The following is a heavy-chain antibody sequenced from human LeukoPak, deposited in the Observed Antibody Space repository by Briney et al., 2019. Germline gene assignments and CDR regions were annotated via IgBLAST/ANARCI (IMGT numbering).Heavy chain of an antibody. Sequence: SETLSLTCTVSGGSISSYYWSWIRQPPGKGLEWIGDIDYSGSTNYNPSLKSRVTISVGTSKNHFSLRLSSLTAADTAMYYCARRCTTGLSGYMDVWGKGTTVTVSS. J-gene: IGHJ6*03. CDR3: ARRCTTGLSGYMDV. CDR1: GGSISSYY. CDR2: IDYSGST. D-gene: IGHD2-2*01. V-gene: IGHV4-59*08.